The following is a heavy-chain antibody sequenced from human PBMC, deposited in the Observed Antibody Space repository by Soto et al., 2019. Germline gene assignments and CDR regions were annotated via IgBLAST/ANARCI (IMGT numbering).Heavy chain of an antibody. CDR2: ISYDGTNK. CDR3: ASPRLSSDGTTPIDY. D-gene: IGHD1-1*01. V-gene: IGHV3-30*14. J-gene: IGHJ4*01. CDR1: GFTFSSYA. Sequence: QVQLVESGGGVVQPGRSLRLSCAASGFTFSSYAMHWVRQAPGKGLEWVSVISYDGTNKYYADSVKGRLTISRDNSKNTLYLQMNSLRTEDTAVYYCASPRLSSDGTTPIDYCFHGTLVTVSS.